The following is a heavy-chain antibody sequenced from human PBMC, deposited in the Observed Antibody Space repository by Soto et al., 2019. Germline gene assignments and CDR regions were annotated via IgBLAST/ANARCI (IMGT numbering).Heavy chain of an antibody. Sequence: EVQLLESGGGLVQPGESLRVSCGASGFTFSSYAMTWVRQAPGKGLDWVSSIGLTTGDTYYADSVKGRFTVSRDNSKNTLYLQMNSLRAEDTAVYYCAKHDYGDYKPYDIWGQGTMVTVSS. D-gene: IGHD4-17*01. CDR2: IGLTTGDT. CDR3: AKHDYGDYKPYDI. J-gene: IGHJ3*02. V-gene: IGHV3-23*01. CDR1: GFTFSSYA.